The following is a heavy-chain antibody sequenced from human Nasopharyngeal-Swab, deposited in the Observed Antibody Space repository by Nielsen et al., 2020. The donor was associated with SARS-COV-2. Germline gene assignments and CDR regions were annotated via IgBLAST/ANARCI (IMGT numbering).Heavy chain of an antibody. V-gene: IGHV3-30*18. D-gene: IGHD6-13*01. CDR2: ISYDGSNK. J-gene: IGHJ4*02. CDR3: AKAGTAAGFDY. Sequence: GESLKISCAASGFTFSSYGMHWVRQAPGKGLEWVAVISYDGSNKYYADSVKGRLTISRDNSKNTLYLQMNSLRAEDTAVYYCAKAGTAAGFDYWGQGTLVTVSS. CDR1: GFTFSSYG.